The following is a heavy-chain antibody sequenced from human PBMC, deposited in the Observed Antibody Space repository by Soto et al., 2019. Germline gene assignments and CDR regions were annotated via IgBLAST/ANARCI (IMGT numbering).Heavy chain of an antibody. D-gene: IGHD2-8*01. Sequence: SETLSLTCTVSGGSISSYYWSWIRQSPGKGLEWIGYIYYSGSPYYNPSLKSRVTISKDTSKNQFSLKLTSVTAADTAVYYCARAGPGFCTNGVCWFDPWGQGTLVTVS. V-gene: IGHV4-59*12. CDR1: GGSISSYY. CDR3: ARAGPGFCTNGVCWFDP. CDR2: IYYSGSP. J-gene: IGHJ5*02.